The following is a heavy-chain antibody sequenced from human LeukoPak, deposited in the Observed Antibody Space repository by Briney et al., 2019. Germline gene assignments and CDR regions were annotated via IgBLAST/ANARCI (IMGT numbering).Heavy chain of an antibody. CDR2: ISYDGSKT. J-gene: IGHJ6*03. Sequence: PGGSLRLSCAVSGFTFSRYGMHWVRQAPGEGLEWVALISYDGSKTYYADSVKGRFTISRDNSKNTLYLQMNSLRAEDTAVYYCARELQYSSSCMDVWGKGTTVTVSS. CDR1: GFTFSRYG. D-gene: IGHD6-13*01. CDR3: ARELQYSSSCMDV. V-gene: IGHV3-30*03.